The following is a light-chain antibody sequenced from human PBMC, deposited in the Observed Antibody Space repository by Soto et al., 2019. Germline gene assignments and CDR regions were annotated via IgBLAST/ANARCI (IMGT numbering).Light chain of an antibody. CDR3: CSYAGSYTYD. Sequence: QSALTQPRSVSGSPGQSVTISCTGTSSDVGGYNYVSWYQQHPGKAPKLMIYDVSKRPSVVPDRFSGSKSGNTASLTISGLQAEDEADYYCCSYAGSYTYDFGTGTKVTVL. V-gene: IGLV2-11*01. CDR1: SSDVGGYNY. CDR2: DVS. J-gene: IGLJ1*01.